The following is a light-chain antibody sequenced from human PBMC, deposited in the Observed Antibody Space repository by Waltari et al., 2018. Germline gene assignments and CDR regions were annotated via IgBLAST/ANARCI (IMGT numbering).Light chain of an antibody. CDR2: GAS. CDR3: QHYVRLPAT. J-gene: IGKJ1*01. V-gene: IGKV3-20*01. Sequence: ESVLTQSPGALSLSPGERAALACRASHSVSRTLAWYQKKAGQAPRLLIYGASTRATGIPERFSGGGSGTDFSLTISRLEPEDFAVYYCQHYVRLPATFGQGTKVEIK. CDR1: HSVSRT.